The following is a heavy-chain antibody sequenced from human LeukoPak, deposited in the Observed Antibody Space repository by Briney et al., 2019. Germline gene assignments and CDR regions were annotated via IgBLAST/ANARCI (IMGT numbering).Heavy chain of an antibody. CDR3: TRVSNYDSSGEYYFAY. CDR1: GFTLGDYA. Sequence: GGSLRLLCTASGFTLGDYAMIGPRQAPGKGREWVGIIRSRPYGGTRGYAASVKGRFTISRDDSKSIAYLQMNSLKTEDTDVYYCTRVSNYDSSGEYYFAYWGQGTLVTVSS. V-gene: IGHV3-49*03. J-gene: IGHJ4*02. D-gene: IGHD3-22*01. CDR2: IRSRPYGGTR.